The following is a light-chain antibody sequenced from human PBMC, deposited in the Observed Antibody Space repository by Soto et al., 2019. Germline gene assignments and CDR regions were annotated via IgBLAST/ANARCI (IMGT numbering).Light chain of an antibody. CDR1: QSVSANY. V-gene: IGKV3-20*01. J-gene: IGKJ1*01. CDR3: QQYGRSPWT. Sequence: EIVLTQSPGTLSLSPGERATLSCRASQSVSANYLAWYQHKPGQAPRLLISGASIRATGIPDRFRGSGSGTDFTLTISRLEPEDFAVYYCQQYGRSPWTFGQGTKVAIK. CDR2: GAS.